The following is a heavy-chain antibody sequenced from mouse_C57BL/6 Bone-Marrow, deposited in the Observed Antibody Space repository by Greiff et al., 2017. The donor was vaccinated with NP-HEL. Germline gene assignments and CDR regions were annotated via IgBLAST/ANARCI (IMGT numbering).Heavy chain of an antibody. J-gene: IGHJ4*01. CDR1: GFSLTSYG. D-gene: IGHD4-1*01. V-gene: IGHV2-2*01. Sequence: VQLQQSGPGLVQPSQSLSITCTVSGFSLTSYGVHWVRQSPGKGLEWLGVIWSGGSTDYNAAFISRLSISKDNSKSQVFFKMNSLQADDTAIYYCASSLGHYAMDYWGQGTSVTVSS. CDR3: ASSLGHYAMDY. CDR2: IWSGGST.